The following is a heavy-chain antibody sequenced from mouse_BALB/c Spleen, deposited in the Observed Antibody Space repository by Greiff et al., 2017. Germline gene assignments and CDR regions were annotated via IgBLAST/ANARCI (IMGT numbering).Heavy chain of an antibody. J-gene: IGHJ4*01. CDR3: ARYYYGSSYVEGSDAMDY. D-gene: IGHD1-1*01. V-gene: IGHV1-39*01. CDR2: IDPYYGGT. Sequence: EVQLQQSGPELEKPGASVKISCKASGYSFTGYNMNWVKQSNGKSLEWIGNIDPYYGGTSYNQKFKGKATLTVDKSSSTAYMQLKSLTSEDSAVYYCARYYYGSSYVEGSDAMDYWGQGTSVTVSS. CDR1: GYSFTGYN.